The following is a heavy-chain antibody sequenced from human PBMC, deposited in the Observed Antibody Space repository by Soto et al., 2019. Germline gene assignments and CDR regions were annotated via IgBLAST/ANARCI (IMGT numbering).Heavy chain of an antibody. CDR1: GFTFSSYE. V-gene: IGHV3-48*03. CDR3: ANYCSSTSCHYQDV. Sequence: RLSCAASGFTFSSYEMNWVRQAPGKGLEWVSYISSSGDPIYYADSVKGRFTISRDNAKNSLYLQMNSLRAEDTAVYYCANYCSSTSCHYQDVWGQGTTVTVSS. CDR2: ISSSGDPI. J-gene: IGHJ6*02. D-gene: IGHD2-2*01.